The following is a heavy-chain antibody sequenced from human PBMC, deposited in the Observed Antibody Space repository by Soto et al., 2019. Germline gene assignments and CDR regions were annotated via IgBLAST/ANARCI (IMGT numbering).Heavy chain of an antibody. CDR3: ASRDPGTSVDY. CDR2: IYRTGST. Sequence: PSETLSLNWAVSGGSFTSNNWWTWVRQPPGQGLEWIGEIYRTGSTNYNPSLKSRVTISLDKSENQFSLKVTSLTAADTAVYYCASRDPGTSVDYWGQGTLV. J-gene: IGHJ4*02. CDR1: GGSFTSNNW. V-gene: IGHV4-4*02. D-gene: IGHD1-7*01.